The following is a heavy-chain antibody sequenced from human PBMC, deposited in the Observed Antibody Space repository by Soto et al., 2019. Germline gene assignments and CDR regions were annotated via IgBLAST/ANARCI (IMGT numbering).Heavy chain of an antibody. D-gene: IGHD3-3*01. V-gene: IGHV1-58*01. CDR2: IVVGSGNT. J-gene: IGHJ6*02. CDR1: GFPFSSSA. Sequence: GXSVKVACKASGFPFSSSALQWVRQSRGQRLEWIGWIVVGSGNTNYAQKFQERVTITRDMSTSTAYMELSSLRSEDTAVYYCAAGTIFGVVIIPYYYGMDVWGQGTTVTVSS. CDR3: AAGTIFGVVIIPYYYGMDV.